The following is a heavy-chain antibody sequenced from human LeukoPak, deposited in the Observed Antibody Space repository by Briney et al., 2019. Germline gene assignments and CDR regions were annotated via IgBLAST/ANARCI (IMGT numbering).Heavy chain of an antibody. CDR1: GFTFDDYA. Sequence: GGSLRLSCAASGFTFDDYAMHWVRQAPGKGLEWVSGISWNSGSIGYADSVKGRFTISRDNAKNSLYLQMNSLRAEDTALYYCAKGVWYVLSDAFDIWGQGTMDTVSS. CDR3: AKGVWYVLSDAFDI. V-gene: IGHV3-9*01. J-gene: IGHJ3*02. CDR2: ISWNSGSI. D-gene: IGHD6-13*01.